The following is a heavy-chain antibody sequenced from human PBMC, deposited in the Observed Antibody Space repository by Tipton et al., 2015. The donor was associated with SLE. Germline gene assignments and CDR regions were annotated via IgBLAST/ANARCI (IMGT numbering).Heavy chain of an antibody. J-gene: IGHJ6*02. CDR2: ISWDGGNT. D-gene: IGHD3-3*01. V-gene: IGHV3-43*01. Sequence: SLRLSCAASGFTFDDYTMHWARQAPGKGLEWVSLISWDGGNTYYADSVKGRFTISRDNSKNSLYLQMNSLRLEDTALYYCAKAGYYDLGTDGLDVWGQGTTVTVSS. CDR1: GFTFDDYT. CDR3: AKAGYYDLGTDGLDV.